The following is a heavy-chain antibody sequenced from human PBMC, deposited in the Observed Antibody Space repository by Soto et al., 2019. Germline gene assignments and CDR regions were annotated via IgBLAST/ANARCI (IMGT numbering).Heavy chain of an antibody. D-gene: IGHD1-7*01. CDR1: GFTFSGSA. Sequence: GGSLRLSCAASGFTFSGSAMHWVRQASGKGLEWVGRIRSKANSYATAYAASVKGRFTISRDDSKNTAYLQMSSLKTEDTAVYYCTRPGLTGTTYYYGMDVWGQGTTITVSS. CDR2: IRSKANSYAT. J-gene: IGHJ6*02. CDR3: TRPGLTGTTYYYGMDV. V-gene: IGHV3-73*01.